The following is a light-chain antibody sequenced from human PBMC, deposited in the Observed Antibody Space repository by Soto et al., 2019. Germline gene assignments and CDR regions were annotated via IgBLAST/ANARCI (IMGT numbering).Light chain of an antibody. CDR3: QQRSNWPPWP. CDR1: QSVGSF. Sequence: EIVLTQSPATLSLSPGERATLSCRASQSVGSFLAWYQQKPGQAPRLLIYDASNRATGIPARFSGSGSGTDFTLTISSLEPEDCAVYYCQQRSNWPPWPFGQGTKVEIK. CDR2: DAS. J-gene: IGKJ1*01. V-gene: IGKV3-11*01.